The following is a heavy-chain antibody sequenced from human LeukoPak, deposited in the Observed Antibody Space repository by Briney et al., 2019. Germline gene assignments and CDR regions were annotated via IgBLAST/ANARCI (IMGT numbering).Heavy chain of an antibody. CDR1: GFTFSSYG. CDR2: IRYDGSNK. D-gene: IGHD5-18*01. Sequence: GGSLRLSCAASGFTFSSYGMHWVRQAPGKGLEWVAFIRYDGSNKYYADSVKGRFTISRDNSKNTLYLQMNSLRAEDTAVYYCVSSVRYSYGWSDAFDIWGQGTMATVSS. V-gene: IGHV3-30*02. J-gene: IGHJ3*02. CDR3: VSSVRYSYGWSDAFDI.